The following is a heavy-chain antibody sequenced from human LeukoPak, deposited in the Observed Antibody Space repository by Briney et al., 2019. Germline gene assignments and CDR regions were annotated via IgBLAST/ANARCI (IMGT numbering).Heavy chain of an antibody. Sequence: PGGSLRLSCAASGFTFNTFWMAWVRQAPGKGLEWVANINQDASTKHFADSVKGRFTIPRDNTKNSLYLQMNSLRAEDTAVYYCARDVTGSLDYWGQGTLVTVSS. V-gene: IGHV3-7*01. J-gene: IGHJ4*02. CDR2: INQDASTK. CDR3: ARDVTGSLDY. CDR1: GFTFNTFW. D-gene: IGHD3-10*01.